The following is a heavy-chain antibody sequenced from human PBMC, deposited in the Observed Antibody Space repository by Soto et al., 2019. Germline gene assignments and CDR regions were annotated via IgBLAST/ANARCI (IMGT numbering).Heavy chain of an antibody. D-gene: IGHD2-21*01. V-gene: IGHV1-8*01. J-gene: IGHJ3*02. Sequence: ASVKVFCKASGYTFSSYDINWVRQATGQGLEWMGWMNPNSGNTGYAQKFQGRVTMTRNTSISTAYMELSSLRSEDTAVYYCARPQVLPGIDAFDIWGQGTMVTVSS. CDR3: ARPQVLPGIDAFDI. CDR1: GYTFSSYD. CDR2: MNPNSGNT.